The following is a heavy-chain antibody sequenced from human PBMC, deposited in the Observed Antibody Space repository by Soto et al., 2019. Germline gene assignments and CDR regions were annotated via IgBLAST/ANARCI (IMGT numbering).Heavy chain of an antibody. D-gene: IGHD3-10*01. Sequence: QVQLVQSGPEVKNPGASVRVSCVASGYAFTSYGVNWVRQAPGQGLEWMGWIAPHSGRTTYLPKFQGRVTMTADVSTNTAYIELRSLKSADTGIYFCARAATGSYHSAYWGQGTVVTVSS. J-gene: IGHJ4*02. CDR3: ARAATGSYHSAY. V-gene: IGHV1-18*04. CDR1: GYAFTSYG. CDR2: IAPHSGRT.